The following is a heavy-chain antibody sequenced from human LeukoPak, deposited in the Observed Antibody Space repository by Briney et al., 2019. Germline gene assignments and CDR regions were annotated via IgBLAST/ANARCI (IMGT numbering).Heavy chain of an antibody. CDR1: GFTFSSYS. V-gene: IGHV3-21*01. J-gene: IGHJ6*03. CDR3: ARGADSSGWYFMGYYYYMDV. CDR2: ISSSSSYI. Sequence: PGGSLRLSCAASGFTFSSYSMNWVRQAPGKGLEWVSSISSSSSYIYYADSVKGRFTISRDNAKNSLYLQMNSLRAEDTAVYYCARGADSSGWYFMGYYYYMDVWGKGTTVTISS. D-gene: IGHD6-19*01.